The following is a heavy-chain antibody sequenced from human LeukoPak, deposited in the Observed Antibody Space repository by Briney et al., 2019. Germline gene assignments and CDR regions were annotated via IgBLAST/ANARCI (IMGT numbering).Heavy chain of an antibody. D-gene: IGHD2/OR15-2a*01. CDR1: GFSFSSYW. CDR2: ISPDGSSA. Sequence: GGSLRLSCAASGFSFSSYWMHWVRQAPGTGLVWVARISPDGSSALSADSVRGRFTISRDNADNTLYLQLNSLRAEDTAVYYCARVSFCPRCHFDYWGQGTLVTVSS. J-gene: IGHJ4*02. V-gene: IGHV3-74*03. CDR3: ARVSFCPRCHFDY.